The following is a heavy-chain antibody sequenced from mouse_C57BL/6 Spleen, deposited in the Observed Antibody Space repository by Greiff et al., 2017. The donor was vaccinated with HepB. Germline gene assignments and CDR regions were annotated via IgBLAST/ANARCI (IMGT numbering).Heavy chain of an antibody. D-gene: IGHD1-1*01. CDR2: ISDGGSYT. J-gene: IGHJ3*01. V-gene: IGHV5-4*01. CDR1: GFTFSSYA. Sequence: EVQRVESGGGLVKPGGSLKLSCAASGFTFSSYAMSWVRQTPEKRLEWVATISDGGSYTYYPDNVKGRFTISRDNAKNNLYLQMSHLKSEDTAMYYCARDPLTDWGQGTLVTVSA. CDR3: ARDPLTD.